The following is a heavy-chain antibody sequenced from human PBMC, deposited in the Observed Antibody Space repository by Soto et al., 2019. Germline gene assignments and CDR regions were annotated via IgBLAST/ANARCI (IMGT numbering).Heavy chain of an antibody. V-gene: IGHV4-59*01. CDR3: ARGNDILTGYYPVFDY. Sequence: SETLSLTCTVSGGSISSYYWSWIRQPPGKGLEWIGYIYYSGSTNYNPSLKSRVTISVDTSKNQFSLKLSSVTAADTAVYYCARGNDILTGYYPVFDYWGQGTLVTVSS. CDR2: IYYSGST. CDR1: GGSISSYY. D-gene: IGHD3-9*01. J-gene: IGHJ4*02.